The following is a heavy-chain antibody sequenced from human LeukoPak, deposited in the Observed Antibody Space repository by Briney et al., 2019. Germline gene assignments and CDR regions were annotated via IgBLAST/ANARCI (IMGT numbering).Heavy chain of an antibody. CDR2: IYSGDTT. V-gene: IGHV3-66*01. CDR1: GFTRSTNY. J-gene: IGHJ4*02. Sequence: GGSLRLSCAAPGFTRSTNYMSWVRQAPGKGLEWVSVIYSGDTTFYADSVRGKFTISRDNSKNTLYLQMNSLRAEDTAVYYCASILRSSSGYYFDYWGQGTLVTVSS. D-gene: IGHD3-10*01. CDR3: ASILRSSSGYYFDY.